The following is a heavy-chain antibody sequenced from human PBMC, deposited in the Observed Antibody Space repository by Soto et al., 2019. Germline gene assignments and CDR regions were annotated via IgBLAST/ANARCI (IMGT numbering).Heavy chain of an antibody. V-gene: IGHV4-30-2*01. J-gene: IGHJ4*02. CDR3: VRVPDY. Sequence: QLQLLESGSGLVKPSQTLSLTCAVSGGSISSGGYSWSWIRQPPGKGLEYIGYIYHSVSTYYNPSLKSRVTISVDRSKNQFSLRLSSVTAADTAVYYCVRVPDYWGQGTLVTVSS. CDR2: IYHSVST. CDR1: GGSISSGGYS.